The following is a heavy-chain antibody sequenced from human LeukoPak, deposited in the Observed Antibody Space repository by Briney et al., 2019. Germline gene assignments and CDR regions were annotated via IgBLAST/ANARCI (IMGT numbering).Heavy chain of an antibody. Sequence: GGSLRLSCAASGFTFRSYAMSWVRQAPGKGLEWVSAISGGGGSTYYAGSVKGRFTISRDNSKNTLYLQMNSLRAEDTAVYYCANRVGYCSGGSCYSPGAYFDYWGQGTLVTVSS. CDR2: ISGGGGST. V-gene: IGHV3-23*01. CDR3: ANRVGYCSGGSCYSPGAYFDY. CDR1: GFTFRSYA. J-gene: IGHJ4*02. D-gene: IGHD2-15*01.